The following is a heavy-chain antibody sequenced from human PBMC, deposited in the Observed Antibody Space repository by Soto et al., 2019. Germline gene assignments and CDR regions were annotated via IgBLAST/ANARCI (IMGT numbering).Heavy chain of an antibody. CDR2: ISGSGGST. D-gene: IGHD4-17*01. CDR1: GCTFSSYA. Sequence: GSLRLACTASGCTFSSYAMSWVRQAPGKGLEWVSAISGSGGSTYYADSVKGRLTISRDNSKNTLYLQMNSLRAEDTAVYYCASHGDSPYYYYYGMDVWGQGTKVTVYS. CDR3: ASHGDSPYYYYYGMDV. V-gene: IGHV3-23*01. J-gene: IGHJ6*02.